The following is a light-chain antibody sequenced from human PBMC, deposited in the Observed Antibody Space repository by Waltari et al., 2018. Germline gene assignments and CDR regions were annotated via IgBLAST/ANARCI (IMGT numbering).Light chain of an antibody. CDR3: VTWDSSLSGAV. J-gene: IGLJ7*01. Sequence: QSVLTQPPSVSAAPGQRVTISCSGGSSNIGNNYVSWYRQFPGTAPKLLIYEVSERPSGIPVRFSGSKSGTSATLDSTGLQAGDEADYYCVTWDSSLSGAVFGGGTHLTVL. CDR1: SSNIGNNY. CDR2: EVS. V-gene: IGLV1-51*02.